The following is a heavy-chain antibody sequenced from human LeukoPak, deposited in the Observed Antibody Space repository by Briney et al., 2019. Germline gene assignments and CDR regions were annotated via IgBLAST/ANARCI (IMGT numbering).Heavy chain of an antibody. J-gene: IGHJ6*02. V-gene: IGHV3-66*01. Sequence: GGSLRLSCAASGFTVSSNYMSWVRQAPGKGLDGVSISYSAGNTYYADSGKGRFTVSRDQPQKQLYLQMNSVRDEAEAVYYCARVVLEHGSGSLRGHPTNYYYYGMDVWGQGTTVTVSS. CDR2: SYSAGNT. CDR1: GFTVSSNY. D-gene: IGHD3-10*01. CDR3: ARVVLEHGSGSLRGHPTNYYYYGMDV.